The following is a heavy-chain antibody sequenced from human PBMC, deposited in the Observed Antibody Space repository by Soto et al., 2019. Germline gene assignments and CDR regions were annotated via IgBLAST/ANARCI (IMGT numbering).Heavy chain of an antibody. D-gene: IGHD2-2*01. CDR1: GYTFTSYA. CDR3: ASYCSSTRCYPNSNYYYYGMDV. Sequence: GASVKVSCKASGYTFTSYAMHWVRQAPGQRLEWMGWINAGNGNTKYSQKFQGRVTITRDTSASTAYMELSSLRSEDTAVYYCASYCSSTRCYPNSNYYYYGMDVWGQGTTVNVSS. J-gene: IGHJ6*02. CDR2: INAGNGNT. V-gene: IGHV1-3*01.